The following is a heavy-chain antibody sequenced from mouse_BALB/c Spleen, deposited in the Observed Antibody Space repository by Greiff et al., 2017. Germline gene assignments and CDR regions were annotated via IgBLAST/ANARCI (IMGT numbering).Heavy chain of an antibody. CDR1: SYTFTDYA. CDR2: ISTYYGNT. J-gene: IGHJ4*01. CDR3: ARSGYGNAMDY. D-gene: IGHD2-10*02. V-gene: IGHV1-67*01. Sequence: QVQLQQSGPELVRPGVSVKISCKGSSYTFTDYAMHWVKQSHAKSLEWIGVISTYYGNTNYNQKFKGKATMTVDKSSSTAYMELARLTSEESAVYYCARSGYGNAMDYGGQGTSVTVSS.